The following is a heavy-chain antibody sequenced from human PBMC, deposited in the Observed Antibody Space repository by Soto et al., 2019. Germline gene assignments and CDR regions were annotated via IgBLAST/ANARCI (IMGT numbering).Heavy chain of an antibody. CDR2: IRGSGSET. Sequence: LRLSCAASGFTFSGYAMSWVRQAPGKGLEWVSGIRGSGSETYYADSVKGRFTISRDNAKNSLYLQLNSLRAEDTAVYYCARGRSRGTTVDYWGHGTLVTVSS. CDR3: ARGRSRGTTVDY. CDR1: GFTFSGYA. J-gene: IGHJ4*01. V-gene: IGHV3-23*01. D-gene: IGHD1-1*01.